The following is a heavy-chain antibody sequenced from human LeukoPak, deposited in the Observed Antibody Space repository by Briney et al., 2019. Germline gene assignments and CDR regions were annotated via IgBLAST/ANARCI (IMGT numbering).Heavy chain of an antibody. CDR2: LSHRGNT. D-gene: IGHD1/OR15-1a*01. CDR3: SHYDEQRYYFGMDV. CDR1: GDSVSNDCYY. V-gene: IGHV4-39*01. Sequence: PSETLSLTCTVSGDSVSNDCYYWGWIRQPPGKGLEWVACLSHRGNTWYNPSLESRVTISVDTSKNRFSLKLTSVTAADTAVYFCSHYDEQRYYFGMDVWGQGTTVTVSS. J-gene: IGHJ6*02.